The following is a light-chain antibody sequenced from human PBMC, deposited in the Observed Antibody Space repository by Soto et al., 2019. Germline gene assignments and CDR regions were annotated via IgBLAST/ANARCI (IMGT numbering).Light chain of an antibody. V-gene: IGLV2-14*01. CDR2: DVS. Sequence: QSALTQPASVSGSPGQSITISCTGTSSDVGGYNYVSWYQQHPGKAPKLMIYDVSNRPSGVSNRFSGSKSGNTDSLAISGLQAEDEADYYCSSYTSSSTSVVFGGGTKVTVL. CDR3: SSYTSSSTSVV. J-gene: IGLJ2*01. CDR1: SSDVGGYNY.